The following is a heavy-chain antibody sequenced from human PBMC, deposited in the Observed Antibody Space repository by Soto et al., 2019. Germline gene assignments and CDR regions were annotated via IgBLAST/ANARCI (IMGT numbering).Heavy chain of an antibody. Sequence: GGSLRLSCAASGFSLSSYGMHWVRQAPGKGLEWVAVIWFDGSKKYYGDSELGRFTISRDNSKNTLYLQMNSLRDEDTAVYYCVRGIVGWYQLDYWGQGALVTVSS. D-gene: IGHD1-26*01. J-gene: IGHJ4*02. CDR3: VRGIVGWYQLDY. CDR1: GFSLSSYG. CDR2: IWFDGSKK. V-gene: IGHV3-33*01.